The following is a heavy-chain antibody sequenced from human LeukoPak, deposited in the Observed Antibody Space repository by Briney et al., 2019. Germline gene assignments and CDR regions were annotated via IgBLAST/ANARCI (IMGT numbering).Heavy chain of an antibody. J-gene: IGHJ6*02. Sequence: GGSLRLSCAASGFTFSSYAMSWVRQAPGKGLKWVSAISGSGGSTYYADSVKGRFTISRDNSKNTLYLQMNSLRAEDTAVYYCAKGVRWGDYYYGMDVWGQGTTVTVSS. CDR1: GFTFSSYA. V-gene: IGHV3-23*01. D-gene: IGHD3-16*01. CDR3: AKGVRWGDYYYGMDV. CDR2: ISGSGGST.